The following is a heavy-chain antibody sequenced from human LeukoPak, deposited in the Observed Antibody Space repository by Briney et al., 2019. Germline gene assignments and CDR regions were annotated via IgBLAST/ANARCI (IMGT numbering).Heavy chain of an antibody. CDR2: IYPGDSDT. V-gene: IGHV5-51*01. D-gene: IGHD3-22*01. Sequence: AGESLKISCKGSGYSFTSYWIGWVRQMPGKSLEWMGIIYPGDSDTRYSPSFQGQVTISADKSISTAYLQWSSLKASDTAMYYCARQARGYYDSSGYLTYYYYYMDVWGKGTTVTVSS. CDR3: ARQARGYYDSSGYLTYYYYYMDV. J-gene: IGHJ6*03. CDR1: GYSFTSYW.